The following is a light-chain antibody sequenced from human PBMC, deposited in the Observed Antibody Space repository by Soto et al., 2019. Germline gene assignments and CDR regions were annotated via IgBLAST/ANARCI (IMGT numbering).Light chain of an antibody. CDR1: QSISSW. V-gene: IGKV1-5*03. J-gene: IGKJ1*01. Sequence: DIQMTQSPSTLSASVGDRVTITCRASQSISSWLVWYQQKPGKAPKLLIYKASSLESGVPSRFSGSGSGTAFTLTISSLQPDDFAAYYCQQYNSYWGTFGQGTKVEI. CDR3: QQYNSYWGT. CDR2: KAS.